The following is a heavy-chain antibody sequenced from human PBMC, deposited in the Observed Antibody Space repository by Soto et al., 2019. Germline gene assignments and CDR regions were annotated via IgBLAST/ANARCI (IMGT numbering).Heavy chain of an antibody. CDR3: ARANPSFRYYGSGSSFDY. V-gene: IGHV4-31*03. CDR2: IYYSGST. J-gene: IGHJ4*02. D-gene: IGHD3-10*01. Sequence: PSDTLSLTFTVSGCSISSGGYYWSWIRQHPGKGLEWIGYIYYSGSTYYNPSLKSRVTISVDTSKNQFSLKLSSVTAADTAVYYCARANPSFRYYGSGSSFDYWGQGTLVTVSS. CDR1: GCSISSGGYY.